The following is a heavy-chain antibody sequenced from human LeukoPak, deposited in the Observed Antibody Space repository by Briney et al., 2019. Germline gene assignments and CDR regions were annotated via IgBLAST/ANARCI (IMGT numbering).Heavy chain of an antibody. D-gene: IGHD4-17*01. CDR3: ARVSAPPDYGDYVSENWFDP. V-gene: IGHV1-18*04. CDR2: ISAYNGNT. J-gene: IGHJ5*02. CDR1: GYTFTSYG. Sequence: ASVKVSCKASGYTFTSYGISWVRQAPGQGLEWMGWISAYNGNTNYAQKLQGRVTMTTDTSTSTAYMELRSLRSDDTAVYYCARVSAPPDYGDYVSENWFDPWGQGTLVTVSS.